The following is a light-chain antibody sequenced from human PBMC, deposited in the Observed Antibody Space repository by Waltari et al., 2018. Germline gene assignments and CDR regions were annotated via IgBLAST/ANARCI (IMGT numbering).Light chain of an antibody. Sequence: QSVLTQPPSASGTPGQGVTISCSGGASNIGNNVVNWYQQVPGKAPKLLIYRSDRRPAGGPDRLSGSKSGTSASLAISGLQSEDEADYYCAAWDDSLNGRWVFGGGTKVTVL. CDR2: RSD. V-gene: IGLV1-44*01. J-gene: IGLJ3*02. CDR3: AAWDDSLNGRWV. CDR1: ASNIGNNV.